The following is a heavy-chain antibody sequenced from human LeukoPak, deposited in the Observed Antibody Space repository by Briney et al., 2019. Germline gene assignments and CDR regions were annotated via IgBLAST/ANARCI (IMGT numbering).Heavy chain of an antibody. CDR1: GLTFSNFA. Sequence: GSLRLSCAASGLTFSNFAMSWVRQAPGKGLEWVSAISGSGGNTYYADSVKGRFTISRDNTKNTLHLQMNSLRADDTALYYCAKAEYDDYAGDAFDIWGQGTMVTVSS. CDR2: ISGSGGNT. D-gene: IGHD4-17*01. CDR3: AKAEYDDYAGDAFDI. J-gene: IGHJ3*02. V-gene: IGHV3-23*01.